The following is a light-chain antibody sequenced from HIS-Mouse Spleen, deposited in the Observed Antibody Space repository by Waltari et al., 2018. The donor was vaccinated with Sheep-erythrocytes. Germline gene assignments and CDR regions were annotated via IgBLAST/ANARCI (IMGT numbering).Light chain of an antibody. CDR3: CSYAGSSTFDWV. CDR1: SSDVGSYNL. Sequence: QSALTQPASVSGSPGQSITISCTGTSSDVGSYNLVSWYQQHPGKAPKPMIYEGSKRPSGVSIRFSGSKSGNTASLTISGLQAEDEADYYCCSYAGSSTFDWVFGGGTKLTVL. CDR2: EGS. J-gene: IGLJ3*02. V-gene: IGLV2-23*03.